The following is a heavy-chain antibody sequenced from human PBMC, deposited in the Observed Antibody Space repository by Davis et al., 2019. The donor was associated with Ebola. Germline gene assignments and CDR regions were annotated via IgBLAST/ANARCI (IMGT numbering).Heavy chain of an antibody. CDR2: INHRGST. CDR1: GGSFSGYY. CDR3: ARHDGRLSASGWFSYYYGLDV. Sequence: MPSETLSLTCAVYGGSFSGYYWSWIRQPPGKGLEWIGEINHRGSTNYNPSLKSRVTISVDTSKNQFSLKLSSVTAADTAVYYCARHDGRLSASGWFSYYYGLDVWGQGTTVTVFS. D-gene: IGHD3-16*01. V-gene: IGHV4-34*01. J-gene: IGHJ6*02.